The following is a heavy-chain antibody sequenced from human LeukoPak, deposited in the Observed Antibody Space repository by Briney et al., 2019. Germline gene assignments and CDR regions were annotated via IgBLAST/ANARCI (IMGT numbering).Heavy chain of an antibody. CDR2: INHSGST. D-gene: IGHD6-6*01. V-gene: IGHV4-34*01. CDR3: ARLIAARPGY. J-gene: IGHJ4*02. Sequence: SETLSLTCAVYGGSFSGYYWSWVRQPPGKGLEWIGEINHSGSTNYNPSLKSRVTISVDTSKNQFSLKLSSVTAADTAVYYCARLIAARPGYWGQGTLVTVSS. CDR1: GGSFSGYY.